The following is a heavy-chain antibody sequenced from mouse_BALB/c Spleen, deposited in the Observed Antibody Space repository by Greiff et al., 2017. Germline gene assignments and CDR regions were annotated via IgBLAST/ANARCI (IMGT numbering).Heavy chain of an antibody. V-gene: IGHV2-6-7*01. J-gene: IGHJ4*01. D-gene: IGHD2-4*01. Sequence: VQLQESGPGLVAPSQSLSITCTVSGFSLTGYGVNWVRQPPGKGLEWLGMIWGDGSTDYNSALKSRLSISKDNYKSQIFLKMNSLQTDDTARYYYARGGDYEDYAVDYWGQGTTVTVSS. CDR2: IWGDGST. CDR1: GFSLTGYG. CDR3: ARGGDYEDYAVDY.